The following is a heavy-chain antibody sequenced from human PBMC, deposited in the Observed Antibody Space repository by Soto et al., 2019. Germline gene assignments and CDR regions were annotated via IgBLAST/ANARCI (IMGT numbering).Heavy chain of an antibody. CDR3: AKRNLVVRPPFGC. Sequence: EVQLLESGGGLVQPGGSLRLSCAASGFTFSSYAMSWVRQAPGKGLEWVSTISGSGGGIYYADSVKGRFTISRDNSKNTLDLQMNSLRAEDTAVYYCAKRNLVVRPPFGCWGQGTLVTVSS. D-gene: IGHD2-15*01. CDR2: ISGSGGGI. V-gene: IGHV3-23*01. J-gene: IGHJ4*02. CDR1: GFTFSSYA.